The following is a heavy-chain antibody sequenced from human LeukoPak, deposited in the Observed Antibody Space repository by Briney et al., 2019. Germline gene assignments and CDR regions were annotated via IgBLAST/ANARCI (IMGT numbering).Heavy chain of an antibody. CDR2: IIPIFGTA. V-gene: IGHV1-69*05. J-gene: IGHJ5*02. Sequence: SVKVSCKASGGTFSSYAISWVRQAPGQGLEWMGGIIPIFGTANYAQKFQGRVTITTDESTSTAYMEPSSLRSEDTAVYYCARGVVPAAIREEDNWFDPWGQGTLVTVSS. D-gene: IGHD2-2*02. CDR3: ARGVVPAAIREEDNWFDP. CDR1: GGTFSSYA.